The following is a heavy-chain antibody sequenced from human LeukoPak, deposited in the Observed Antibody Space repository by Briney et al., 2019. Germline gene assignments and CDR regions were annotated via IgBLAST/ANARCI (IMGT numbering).Heavy chain of an antibody. CDR1: GGSISSYY. J-gene: IGHJ4*02. D-gene: IGHD6-13*01. V-gene: IGHV4-59*08. CDR2: INYSGRT. CDR3: ARRSSSWSASFDY. Sequence: SETLSLTCTVSGGSISSYYWSWIRQPAGKGLEWIGYINYSGRTNYNPSLKSRVSISVDTSKNQFSLKLSSVTAADTAVYYCARRSSSWSASFDYWGQGTLVTVPS.